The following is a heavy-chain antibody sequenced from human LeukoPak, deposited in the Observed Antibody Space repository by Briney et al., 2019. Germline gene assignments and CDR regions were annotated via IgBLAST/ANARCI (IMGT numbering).Heavy chain of an antibody. CDR1: GFIFSGYY. V-gene: IGHV3-11*01. D-gene: IGHD3-9*01. J-gene: IGHJ4*02. Sequence: PGGSLRLSCAASGFIFSGYYMSWIRKAPGKGLEWVSYISSSGSTIYYADSVKGRFTISRDNAKKSLYLQMNSLRAEDTAVYYCARDYPNGFGDWLPYFDYWGQGTLVTVSS. CDR2: ISSSGSTI. CDR3: ARDYPNGFGDWLPYFDY.